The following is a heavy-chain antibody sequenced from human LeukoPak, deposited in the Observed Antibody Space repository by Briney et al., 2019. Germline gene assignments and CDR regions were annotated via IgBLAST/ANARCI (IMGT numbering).Heavy chain of an antibody. CDR2: INHSGST. J-gene: IGHJ5*02. D-gene: IGHD3-9*01. CDR1: GGSFSGYY. CDR3: ARDLPYYDILTGYFGGYNWFDP. Sequence: SETLSLTCAVYGGSFSGYYWSWIRQPPGKGLEWIGEINHSGSTNYNPSLKSRVTISVDTSKNQFSLKLSSVTAADTAVYYCARDLPYYDILTGYFGGYNWFDPWGQGTLVTVSS. V-gene: IGHV4-34*01.